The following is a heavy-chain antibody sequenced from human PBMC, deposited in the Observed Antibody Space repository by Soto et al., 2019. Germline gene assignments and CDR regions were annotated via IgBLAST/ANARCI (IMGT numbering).Heavy chain of an antibody. V-gene: IGHV4-61*01. D-gene: IGHD4-17*01. J-gene: IGHJ4*02. CDR1: GGSVSDKTYY. CDR3: ARTTAVPNTLRSRYFFDY. Sequence: SETLSLTCSVSGGSVSDKTYYWSWIRQPPGKRLEWIGYVYYGGTTNYNPSLKSRVTISVDLSKNRFSLRLSSVTTADTALYYCARTTAVPNTLRSRYFFDYWGQGTLVTVSS. CDR2: VYYGGTT.